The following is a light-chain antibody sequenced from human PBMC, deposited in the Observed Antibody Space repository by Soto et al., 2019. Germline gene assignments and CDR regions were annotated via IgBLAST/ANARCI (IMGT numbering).Light chain of an antibody. CDR1: SSDVGDYDY. J-gene: IGLJ3*02. V-gene: IGLV2-8*01. CDR2: EVI. Sequence: QSALTQPPSASGSPGQSVTISCAGTSSDVGDYDYVSWYQLHPGKAPKLLIYEVIKRPSGVPDRFSGSKTGNTASLTVSGLQAEDGADYYCSSYAGSNGVVFGGGTKVTVL. CDR3: SSYAGSNGVV.